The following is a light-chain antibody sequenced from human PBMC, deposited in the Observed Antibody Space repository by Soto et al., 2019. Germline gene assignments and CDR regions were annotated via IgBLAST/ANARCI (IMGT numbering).Light chain of an antibody. J-gene: IGKJ4*01. Sequence: EIVLKQSPATLSLSPGERATLSCRASQSVSSYLAWYQQKPGQAPRLLIYDASNRATGIPARFSGSGSGTDFTLTISSLKPEDFAVYYCQQRSNWLTFGGGTKVEIK. CDR1: QSVSSY. CDR2: DAS. V-gene: IGKV3-11*01. CDR3: QQRSNWLT.